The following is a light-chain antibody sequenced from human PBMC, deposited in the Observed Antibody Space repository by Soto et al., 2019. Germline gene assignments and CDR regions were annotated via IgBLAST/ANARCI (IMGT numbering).Light chain of an antibody. J-gene: IGKJ1*01. CDR3: QQYAGSPRT. CDR2: GAS. CDR1: QSVGSDF. Sequence: EIVLTQSPGTLSLSPGERATLSCRASQSVGSDFLAWYQQRPGQPPRVLIFGASGRATGIPDRFSGSGSGTDFTLTISRLEPEDFAVYFCQQYAGSPRTFGQGTKVDIK. V-gene: IGKV3-20*01.